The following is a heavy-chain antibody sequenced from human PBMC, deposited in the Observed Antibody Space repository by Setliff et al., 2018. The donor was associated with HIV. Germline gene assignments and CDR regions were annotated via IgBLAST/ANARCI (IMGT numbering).Heavy chain of an antibody. D-gene: IGHD2-15*01. CDR2: ISRSGDTI. V-gene: IGHV3-48*01. CDR1: GFTFSTYS. CDR3: ARDDWTCSDGTCFPITFDY. J-gene: IGHJ4*02. Sequence: PGRSLKISCAASGFTFSTYSMNWVRQAPGKGLEWVSYISRSGDTIGYADSVKGRFTISRDNAKNSVSLQMNSLRVEDTAVYYCARDDWTCSDGTCFPITFDYWGQGTLVTVSS.